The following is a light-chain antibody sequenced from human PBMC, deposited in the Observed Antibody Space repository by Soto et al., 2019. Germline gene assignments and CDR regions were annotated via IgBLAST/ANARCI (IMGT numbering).Light chain of an antibody. J-gene: IGKJ1*01. V-gene: IGKV3-20*01. CDR3: QQYTAWPLT. CDR1: QSVTSNY. Sequence: EVVMTQSPATLSVSPGEGATLSCRASQSVTSNYLAWYQQKPGKAPRLLIYGISNRATGVPDRFSGSGSGTDFTLTISRLEPEDFAVYYCQQYTAWPLTFGQGTKVEVK. CDR2: GIS.